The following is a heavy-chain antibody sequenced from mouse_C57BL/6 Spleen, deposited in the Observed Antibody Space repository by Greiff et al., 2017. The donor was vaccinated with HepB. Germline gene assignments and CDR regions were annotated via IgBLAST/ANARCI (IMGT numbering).Heavy chain of an antibody. D-gene: IGHD4-1*01. Sequence: SGPELVKPGASVKIPCKASGYTFTDYNMDWVKQSHGKSLEWIGDINPNNGGTIYNQKFKGKATLTVDKSSSTAYMELRSLTSEDTAVYYCARSNWDEHWYFDVWGTGTTVTVSS. V-gene: IGHV1-18*01. CDR3: ARSNWDEHWYFDV. J-gene: IGHJ1*03. CDR2: INPNNGGT. CDR1: GYTFTDYN.